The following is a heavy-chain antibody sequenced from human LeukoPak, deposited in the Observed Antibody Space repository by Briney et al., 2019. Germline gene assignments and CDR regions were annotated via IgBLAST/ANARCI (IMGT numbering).Heavy chain of an antibody. V-gene: IGHV1-46*01. D-gene: IGHD6-13*01. CDR3: ARSIAGVPRPAYQRINAFDI. Sequence: ASVKVSCKASGYTFTSYYMHWVRQAPGQGLEWMGIINPSGDSTSYAQKFQGRVTMTRDTSTSTVYMELSSLRSEDTAVYYCARSIAGVPRPAYQRINAFDIWGQGTMVTVSS. J-gene: IGHJ3*02. CDR1: GYTFTSYY. CDR2: INPSGDST.